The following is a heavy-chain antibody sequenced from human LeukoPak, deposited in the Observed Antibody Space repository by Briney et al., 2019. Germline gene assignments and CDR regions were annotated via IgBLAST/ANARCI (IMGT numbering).Heavy chain of an antibody. Sequence: SETLSLTCTVSGGSISGYYWSWIRQPPGKGLEWIGSIYYSGSTYYNPSLKSRVTISVDTSKNQFSLKLSSVTAADTAVYYCARDTPQGLWFGELQTAYYYYYMDVWGKGTTVTISS. CDR1: GGSISGYY. J-gene: IGHJ6*03. V-gene: IGHV4-38-2*02. CDR3: ARDTPQGLWFGELQTAYYYYYMDV. CDR2: IYYSGST. D-gene: IGHD3-10*01.